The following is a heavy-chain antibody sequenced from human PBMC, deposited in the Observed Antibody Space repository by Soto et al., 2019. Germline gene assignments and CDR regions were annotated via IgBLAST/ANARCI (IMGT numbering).Heavy chain of an antibody. V-gene: IGHV1-46*03. CDR2: INPSGGST. CDR3: ARGYCSGGSCYSGRSWFDP. D-gene: IGHD2-15*01. CDR1: GYTFTSYY. Sequence: QVQLVQSGAEVKKPGASVKVSCKASGYTFTSYYMHWVRQAPGQGLEWMGIINPSGGSTGYAQKFQGRVTMTRDTSTSTVYVELSSLRSEDTAVYYWARGYCSGGSCYSGRSWFDPWGQGTLVTVSS. J-gene: IGHJ5*02.